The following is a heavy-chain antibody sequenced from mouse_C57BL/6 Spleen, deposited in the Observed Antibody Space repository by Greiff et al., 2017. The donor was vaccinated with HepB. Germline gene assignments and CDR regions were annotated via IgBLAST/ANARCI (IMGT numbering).Heavy chain of an antibody. CDR3: ARGQLGHAMDY. CDR2: IYPGDGDT. V-gene: IGHV1-82*01. CDR1: GYAFSSSW. Sequence: QVQLQQSGPELVKPGASVKISCKASGYAFSSSWMNWVKQRPGKGLEWIGRIYPGDGDTNYNGKFKGKATLTADKSSSTAYMQLSSLTSEDSAVYFCARGQLGHAMDYWGQGTSVTVSS. D-gene: IGHD3-3*01. J-gene: IGHJ4*01.